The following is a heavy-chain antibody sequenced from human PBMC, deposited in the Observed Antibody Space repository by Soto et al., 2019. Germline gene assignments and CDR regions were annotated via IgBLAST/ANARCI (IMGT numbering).Heavy chain of an antibody. CDR2: ISSTSNYI. D-gene: IGHD2-15*01. J-gene: IGHJ3*02. CDR1: GFTFTSYS. Sequence: GGSLRLSCEASGFTFTSYSMDWVRKAPGKGLEWVSSISSTSNYIYHVDSVKGRFTISRDNAKKSLYLQMNSLRAEDTAVYYCAKENSDRAFDIWGQGTMVTVSS. CDR3: AKENSDRAFDI. V-gene: IGHV3-21*01.